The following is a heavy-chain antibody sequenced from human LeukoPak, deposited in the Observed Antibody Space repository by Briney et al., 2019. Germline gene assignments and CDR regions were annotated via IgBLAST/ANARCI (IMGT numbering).Heavy chain of an antibody. CDR1: GFTFSDYD. V-gene: IGHV3-48*01. CDR3: ARPTTSGWYPH. J-gene: IGHJ3*01. Sequence: PGGSLRLSCAASGFTFSDYDMNWIRQAPGTGLEWVPYITGSSSSKYYADSVKGRFTISRDNAKNSLYLQMNSLRAEDTAVYYCARPTTSGWYPHWGQGTMVTVSS. CDR2: ITGSSSSK. D-gene: IGHD6-19*01.